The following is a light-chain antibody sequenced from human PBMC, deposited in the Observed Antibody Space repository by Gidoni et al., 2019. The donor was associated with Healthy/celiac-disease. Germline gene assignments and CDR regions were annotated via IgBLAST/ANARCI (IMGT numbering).Light chain of an antibody. CDR2: RDS. Sequence: YELTQPPSVSVALGPTARITCGGNNIGSKNVPWSQQKPGQAPVLVIYRDSNRPSGIPERFSGSNSGNTATLTISRAQAGDEADYYCQVWDSSTWVFGGGTKLTVL. V-gene: IGLV3-9*01. CDR1: NIGSKN. CDR3: QVWDSSTWV. J-gene: IGLJ3*02.